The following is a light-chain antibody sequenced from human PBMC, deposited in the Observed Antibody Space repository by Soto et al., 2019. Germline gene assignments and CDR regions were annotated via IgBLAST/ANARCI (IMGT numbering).Light chain of an antibody. V-gene: IGLV1-47*02. CDR2: GDV. J-gene: IGLJ3*02. Sequence: QSVLTQPPSASGTPGQRFTISCSGSSSNIGSNSVYWYQQLPGTAPKLLMYGDVQRPSGVPDRFSGSKSGTSASLAISGLRSEDEADYCCAAWDDSLGGRWVFGGGTKLTVL. CDR1: SSNIGSNS. CDR3: AAWDDSLGGRWV.